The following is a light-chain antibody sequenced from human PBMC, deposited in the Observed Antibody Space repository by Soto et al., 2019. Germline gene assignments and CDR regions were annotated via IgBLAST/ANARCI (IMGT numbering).Light chain of an antibody. J-gene: IGKJ1*01. CDR3: QKYESYLTT. V-gene: IGKV1-5*01. CDR1: QSISSW. CDR2: DAS. Sequence: DIQMTQSPSSLSASVGDRVTIACRASQSISSWLAWYQQKPGKAPKLLIYDASSLESGVPSRFSGSGSGTEFTRTSSRVQPEDFATYYCQKYESYLTTFGQGTK.